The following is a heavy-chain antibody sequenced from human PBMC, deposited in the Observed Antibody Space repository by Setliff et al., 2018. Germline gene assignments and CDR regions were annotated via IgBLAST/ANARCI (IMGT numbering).Heavy chain of an antibody. CDR1: GFILRNYG. D-gene: IGHD4-4*01. CDR3: GRDDDTTSHYSILNF. Sequence: LRLSCTASGFILRNYGIHWVRQAPGKGLEWVAVFWADGNRRFYADSVKGRFTVSRDLSVDTVFLQMDSLRAEDTALYYCGRDDDTTSHYSILNFWGQGTMVTVSS. V-gene: IGHV3-33*08. CDR2: FWADGNRR. J-gene: IGHJ3*01.